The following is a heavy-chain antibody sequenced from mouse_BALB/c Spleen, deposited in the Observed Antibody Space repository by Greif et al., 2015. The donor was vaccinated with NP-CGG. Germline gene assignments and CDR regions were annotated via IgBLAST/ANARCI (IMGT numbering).Heavy chain of an antibody. D-gene: IGHD1-1*01. V-gene: IGHV5-9*02. CDR3: ARLGAITTVVVDYFDY. CDR1: GFAFSSYD. Sequence: EVKLVESGGGLVKPGGSLKLSCAASGFAFSSYDMSWVRQTPEKRLEWVATISSGGSYTYYPDSVKGRFTISRDNARNTLYLQMGSLRSEDTALYYCARLGAITTVVVDYFDYWGQGTTLTVSS. CDR2: ISSGGSYT. J-gene: IGHJ2*01.